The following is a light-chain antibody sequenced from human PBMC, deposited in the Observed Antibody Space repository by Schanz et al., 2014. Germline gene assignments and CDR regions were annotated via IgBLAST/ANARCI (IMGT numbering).Light chain of an antibody. CDR3: SSYTSSSTWL. CDR1: SNDIGDYNY. J-gene: IGLJ2*01. CDR2: DVN. V-gene: IGLV2-11*01. Sequence: QSALTQPRSVSGSPGQSVTISCTGTSNDIGDYNYVSWYQQHPGKAPKVMIYDVNKRPSGVPDRFSGSKSGNTASLTISGLQAEDEADYYCSSYTSSSTWLFGGGTKLTVL.